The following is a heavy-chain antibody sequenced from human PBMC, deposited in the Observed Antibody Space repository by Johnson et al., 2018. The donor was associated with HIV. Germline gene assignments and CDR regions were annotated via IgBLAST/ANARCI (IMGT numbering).Heavy chain of an antibody. J-gene: IGHJ3*02. CDR3: QKQNFGNYVSRALDI. Sequence: VQLVESGGGLAQPGGSLRLSCAASGLNVSGHYMSWVRQSPGKGLEWVSVIYSGGLTYYAQSVKGRFTISRDNSKNTLYLQLTSLRGDDTAIYYCQKQNFGNYVSRALDIWGQGTMVTVSS. CDR1: GLNVSGHY. CDR2: IYSGGLT. D-gene: IGHD4-17*01. V-gene: IGHV3-66*02.